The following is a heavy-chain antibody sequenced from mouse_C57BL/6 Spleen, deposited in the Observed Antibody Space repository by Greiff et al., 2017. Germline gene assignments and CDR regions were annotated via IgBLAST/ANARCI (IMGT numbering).Heavy chain of an antibody. CDR1: GFTFSDYY. J-gene: IGHJ4*01. CDR2: INYDGSST. D-gene: IGHD1-1*01. Sequence: EVHLVESEGGLVQPGSSMKLSCTASGFTFSDYYMAWVRQVPEKGLEWVANINYDGSSTYYLDSLKSRFIISRDNAKNILYLQMSSLKSEDTATYYCAREWYYGSRGRAMDYWGQGTSVTVSS. CDR3: AREWYYGSRGRAMDY. V-gene: IGHV5-16*01.